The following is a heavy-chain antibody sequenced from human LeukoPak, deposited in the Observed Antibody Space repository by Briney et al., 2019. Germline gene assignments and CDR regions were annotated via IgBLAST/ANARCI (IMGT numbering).Heavy chain of an antibody. J-gene: IGHJ4*02. CDR3: ARDEAGVLWFGVFDY. Sequence: GGSLRLSCAASGFTFSSYWMSWVRQAPGKGLEWVANIKQDGSEKYYVDSVKGRFTVSRDNAKNSLYLQMNSLRAEDTAVYYCARDEAGVLWFGVFDYWGQGTLVTVSS. CDR1: GFTFSSYW. V-gene: IGHV3-7*01. CDR2: IKQDGSEK. D-gene: IGHD3-10*01.